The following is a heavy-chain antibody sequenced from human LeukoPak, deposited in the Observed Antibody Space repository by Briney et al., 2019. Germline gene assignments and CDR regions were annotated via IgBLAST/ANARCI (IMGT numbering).Heavy chain of an antibody. D-gene: IGHD2-2*01. J-gene: IGHJ3*02. CDR2: FDSEDGET. CDR1: GYTLTELS. CDR3: ATDCSSTSCYGGDAFDI. V-gene: IGHV1-24*01. Sequence: ASVKVSCKVSGYTLTELSMHWVRQAPGKGLEWMGGFDSEDGETIYAQKFQGRVTMTEDTSTDTAYMELSSLRSEDTAVYYCATDCSSTSCYGGDAFDIWGQGTMVTVSS.